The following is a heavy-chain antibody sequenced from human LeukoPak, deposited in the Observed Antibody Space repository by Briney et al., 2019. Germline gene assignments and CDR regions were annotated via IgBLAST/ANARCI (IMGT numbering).Heavy chain of an antibody. CDR2: IYSGGRT. J-gene: IGHJ4*02. CDR1: GFIVSSNY. CDR3: ANWQYSSGWRGDY. V-gene: IGHV3-53*01. Sequence: GGSLRLSCTASGFIVSSNYMSWVRQAPGKGLEWVSGIYSGGRTEYADSVKGRFSVSRDNSKNTLYLQMNSLRAEDTAVYYCANWQYSSGWRGDYWGQGTLVTVSS. D-gene: IGHD6-19*01.